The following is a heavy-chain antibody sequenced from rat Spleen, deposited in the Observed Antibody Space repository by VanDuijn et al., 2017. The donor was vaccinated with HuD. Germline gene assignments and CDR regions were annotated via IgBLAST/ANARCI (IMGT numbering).Heavy chain of an antibody. CDR1: GFSLTSNG. CDR2: LWGDGST. J-gene: IGHJ4*01. D-gene: IGHD1-1*01. Sequence: QVQLKESGPGLVQPSQTLSLTCTVSGFSLTSNGVSWVRQPPGKGLEWMGGLWGDGSTDYNSVHKSRLSINRDTSKSQVFLKMNSLQTDDTAIYFCARSDAAHYQILDAWGQGTSVTVSS. CDR3: ARSDAAHYQILDA. V-gene: IGHV2-1*01.